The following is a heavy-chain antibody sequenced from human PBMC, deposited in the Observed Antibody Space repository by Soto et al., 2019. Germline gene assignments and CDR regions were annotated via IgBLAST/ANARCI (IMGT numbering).Heavy chain of an antibody. CDR2: ISSNGGTT. V-gene: IGHV3-64*01. CDR3: XXXXXXXXDY. Sequence: EVQLAESGGGMVQPGGSLRLSCVASGFTFSSYDMHWVRQAPGKGLEYVSSISSNGGTTYYGNSVKGRFTISRDNSKNTLYLQMGSLRAXXXXXXXXXXXXXXXXDYWGQGTLVTVSS. J-gene: IGHJ4*02. CDR1: GFTFSSYD.